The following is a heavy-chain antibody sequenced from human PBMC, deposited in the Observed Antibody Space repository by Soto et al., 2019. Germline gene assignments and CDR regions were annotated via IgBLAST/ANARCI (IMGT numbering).Heavy chain of an antibody. CDR1: GGTFVRHV. D-gene: IGHD2-2*01. J-gene: IGHJ5*02. Sequence: QVQLVQSGAEVKKPESSVKVSCKTSGGTFVRHVISWVRQAPGQGPEWMGKINPLSGISNYAQTFQDRVTFTADTDSSTAYMELSSLRSDDTAVYYFATPACAATWCSPSHTFDHWGQGTLVTVSS. CDR2: INPLSGIS. CDR3: ATPACAATWCSPSHTFDH. V-gene: IGHV1-69*09.